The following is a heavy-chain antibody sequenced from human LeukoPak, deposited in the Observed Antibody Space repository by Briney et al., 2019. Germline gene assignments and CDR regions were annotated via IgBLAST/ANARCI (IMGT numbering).Heavy chain of an antibody. V-gene: IGHV3-21*01. Sequence: GGSLRLSCAASGFSFSTHSMNWGRQARGKGREWVSSTSTSSTYIYYADSVKGRFTISKDNAKISLYLQTNSLRAEDTAVYYCARDHGGYGSFDYWGQGTLVTVSS. CDR3: ARDHGGYGSFDY. CDR1: GFSFSTHS. CDR2: TSTSSTYI. D-gene: IGHD3-10*01. J-gene: IGHJ4*02.